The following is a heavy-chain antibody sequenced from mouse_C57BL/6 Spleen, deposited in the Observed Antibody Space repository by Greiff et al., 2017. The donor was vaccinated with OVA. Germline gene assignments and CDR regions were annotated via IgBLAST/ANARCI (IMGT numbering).Heavy chain of an antibody. V-gene: IGHV1-59*01. CDR2: IDPSDSYT. CDR3: ASEGY. J-gene: IGHJ2*01. Sequence: QVQLQQSGAELVRPGTSVKLSCKASGYTFTSYWMHWVKQRPGQGLEWIGVIDPSDSYTNYNQKFKGKATLTVDTSSSTAYMQLSSLTSEDSAVYYCASEGYWGQGTTLTVSS. CDR1: GYTFTSYW.